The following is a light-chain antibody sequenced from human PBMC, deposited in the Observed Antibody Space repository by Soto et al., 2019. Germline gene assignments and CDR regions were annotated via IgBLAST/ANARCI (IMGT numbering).Light chain of an antibody. CDR2: SND. CDR1: SSNVGSSY. CDR3: AAWDDSLSGPV. J-gene: IGLJ2*01. Sequence: QSVLTQSPSASGTPGQRVTISCSGSSSNVGSSYVNWYQQLPGTAPKVLIYSNDQRPSGVPDRFSGSKSGTSASLAISGLRSEDEADYYCAAWDDSLSGPVFGRGTKLTVL. V-gene: IGLV1-47*02.